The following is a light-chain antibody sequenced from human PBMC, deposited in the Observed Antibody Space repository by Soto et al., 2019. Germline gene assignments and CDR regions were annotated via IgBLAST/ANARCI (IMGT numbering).Light chain of an antibody. CDR1: QSVSTY. CDR3: QQRSNWPPFT. V-gene: IGKV3-11*01. Sequence: EIVLTQSPATLSLSPGERATLSCRASQSVSTYLAWYQQRPGQAPRLLIYDASSRAPGIPARFSGSGSGTDFTLTISSLEPEDFAVYYCQQRSNWPPFTFGPGTKVDI. J-gene: IGKJ3*01. CDR2: DAS.